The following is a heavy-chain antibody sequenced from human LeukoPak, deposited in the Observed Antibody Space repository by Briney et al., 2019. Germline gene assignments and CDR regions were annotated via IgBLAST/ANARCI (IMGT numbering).Heavy chain of an antibody. J-gene: IGHJ4*02. CDR2: MNPNSGNT. CDR1: GSTFTSYD. V-gene: IGHV1-8*01. D-gene: IGHD3-9*01. Sequence: GASVKVSFKASGSTFTSYDINWVRPATGQGLEWMGWMNPNSGNTGYSQKFQGRGTMTRNTSISTAYMELSSLRSEDTAVYYCAVHYDILTGYQYWGQGTLVTVSS. CDR3: AVHYDILTGYQY.